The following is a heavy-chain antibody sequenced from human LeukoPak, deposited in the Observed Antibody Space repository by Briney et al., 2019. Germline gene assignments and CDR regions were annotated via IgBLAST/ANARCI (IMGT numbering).Heavy chain of an antibody. CDR1: GGSISSYY. CDR2: IYTSGST. CDR3: VSEGYDAFDI. D-gene: IGHD5-12*01. Sequence: SETPSLTCTVSGGSISSYYWSWIRQPAGKGLEWIGRIYTSGSTNYSPSLKSRVTMSVDTSKNQFSLKLSSVTAADTAVYYCVSEGYDAFDIWGQGTMVTVSS. J-gene: IGHJ3*02. V-gene: IGHV4-4*07.